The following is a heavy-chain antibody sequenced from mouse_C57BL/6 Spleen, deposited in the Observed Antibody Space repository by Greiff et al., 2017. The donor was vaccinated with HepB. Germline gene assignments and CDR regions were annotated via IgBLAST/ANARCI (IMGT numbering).Heavy chain of an antibody. D-gene: IGHD3-2*02. V-gene: IGHV1-61*01. CDR3: ARSGETAQAKDAMDY. J-gene: IGHJ4*01. CDR1: GYTFTSYW. Sequence: QVQLKQPGAELVRPGSSVKLSCKASGYTFTSYWMDWVKQRPGQGLEWIGNIYPSDSETHYNQKFKDKATLTVDKSSSTAYMQLSSLTSEDSAVYYCARSGETAQAKDAMDYWGQGTSVTVSS. CDR2: IYPSDSET.